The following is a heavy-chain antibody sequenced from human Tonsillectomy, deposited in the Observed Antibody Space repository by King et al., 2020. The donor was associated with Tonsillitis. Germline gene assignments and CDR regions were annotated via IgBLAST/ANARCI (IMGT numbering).Heavy chain of an antibody. V-gene: IGHV4-31*03. D-gene: IGHD4-17*01. J-gene: IGHJ5*02. CDR1: GDSLTSGGYF. CDR3: ARNRDYGDYVDL. Sequence: HVQLQESGPGLVRPSQTLSLICTVSGDSLTSGGYFWSWIRQHPDKGLEWIGSISYSGPTYHTPSLRSRLSMSVDTSKNQFSLRLTSVTAADTAVYYCARNRDYGDYVDLWGQGTLVAVSS. CDR2: ISYSGPT.